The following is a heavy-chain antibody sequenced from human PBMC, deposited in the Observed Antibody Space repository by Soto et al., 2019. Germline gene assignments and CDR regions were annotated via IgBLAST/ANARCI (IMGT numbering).Heavy chain of an antibody. J-gene: IGHJ3*01. Sequence: QLQLQESGSGLVKPSQTLSLTCAVSGGSISSGGYSWSWIRQPPGKGLEWIGYIYHSGSTYYHPSLKSRVTITVDRSRTQFSRKLCSVTAAATAVYYCARTPDMWGQGTMVTVSS. CDR3: ARTPDM. CDR2: IYHSGST. V-gene: IGHV4-30-2*01. CDR1: GGSISSGGYS.